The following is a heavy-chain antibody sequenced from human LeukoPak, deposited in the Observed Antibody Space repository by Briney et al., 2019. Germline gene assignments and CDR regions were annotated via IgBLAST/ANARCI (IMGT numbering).Heavy chain of an antibody. D-gene: IGHD5-12*01. CDR3: ARHPTFSGYEYYFDN. V-gene: IGHV4-39*01. CDR1: GASISSSDYY. Sequence: SETLSLTCTVSGASISSSDYYWGWIRQPPGKGLEWIVSIYHSGSTYNNPSLKSRVTISVDTSKNQFSLKVSSVTVADTAVYYCARHPTFSGYEYYFDNWGQGTLVTVSS. CDR2: IYHSGST. J-gene: IGHJ4*02.